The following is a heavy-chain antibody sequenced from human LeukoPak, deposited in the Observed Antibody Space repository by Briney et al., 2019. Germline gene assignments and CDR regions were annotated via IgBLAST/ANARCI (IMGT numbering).Heavy chain of an antibody. CDR2: IIPIFGTA. CDR3: ARGPYRYYDSSGYRYAFDI. D-gene: IGHD3-22*01. Sequence: ASVKVSCKASGGTFSSYAISWVRQAPGQGLEWMGGIIPIFGTANCAQKFQGRVTITTDESTSTAYMELSSLRSEDTAVYYCARGPYRYYDSSGYRYAFDIWGQGTMVTVSS. CDR1: GGTFSSYA. V-gene: IGHV1-69*05. J-gene: IGHJ3*02.